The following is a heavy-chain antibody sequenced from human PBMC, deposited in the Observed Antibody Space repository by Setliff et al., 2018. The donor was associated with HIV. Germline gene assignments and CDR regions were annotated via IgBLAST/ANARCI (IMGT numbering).Heavy chain of an antibody. Sequence: ASVKVSCKASGGTFSSYAINWVRQAPGQGPEWMGGIIPIFATANYAQKFQGRVTITADESTSTAYMELSSLRSEDTAVYYCARDSGSGWYGGDYWGQGTLVTV. D-gene: IGHD6-19*01. CDR3: ARDSGSGWYGGDY. CDR2: IIPIFATA. V-gene: IGHV1-69*13. J-gene: IGHJ4*02. CDR1: GGTFSSYA.